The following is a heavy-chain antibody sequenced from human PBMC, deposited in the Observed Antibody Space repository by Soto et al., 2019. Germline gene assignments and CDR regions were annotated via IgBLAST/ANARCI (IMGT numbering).Heavy chain of an antibody. D-gene: IGHD6-13*01. CDR3: ARLFNPGSAAGLDY. Sequence: GESLKISCKTSGYDFTNYRIGWVRQMPGKGLEWMGIIYPGDSDTRYSPSFQGQITISADKSISTAYLQWSSLKASDTAMYYCARLFNPGSAAGLDYWGQGILVTVSS. CDR1: GYDFTNYR. CDR2: IYPGDSDT. J-gene: IGHJ4*02. V-gene: IGHV5-51*01.